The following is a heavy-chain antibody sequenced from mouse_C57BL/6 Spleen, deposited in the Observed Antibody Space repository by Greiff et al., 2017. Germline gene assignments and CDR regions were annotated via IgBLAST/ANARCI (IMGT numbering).Heavy chain of an antibody. Sequence: EVQVVESGGGLVQPGASLRLSCAASGFTFTDYYMSWVRQPPGKAPEWLALIRNKANGYTTEYTASVKGRFTITRDNSQNILYLQMNTLRAEDSATYNYVNDHVEYYAMDYWGQGTSVTVSS. J-gene: IGHJ4*01. CDR2: IRNKANGYTT. V-gene: IGHV7-4*01. CDR3: VNDHVEYYAMDY. CDR1: GFTFTDYY.